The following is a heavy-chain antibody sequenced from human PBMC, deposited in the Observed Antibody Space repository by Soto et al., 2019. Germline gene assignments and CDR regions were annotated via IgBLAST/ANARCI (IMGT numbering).Heavy chain of an antibody. CDR1: GGTFSSYA. Sequence: SVKVSCKXSGGTFSSYAISWVRQAPGQGLEWMGGIIPIFGTANYAQKFQGRVTITADKSTSTAYMELSSLRSEDTAVYYCARSITAVAGTFDYWGQGTLVTVSS. CDR3: ARSITAVAGTFDY. V-gene: IGHV1-69*06. D-gene: IGHD6-19*01. CDR2: IIPIFGTA. J-gene: IGHJ4*02.